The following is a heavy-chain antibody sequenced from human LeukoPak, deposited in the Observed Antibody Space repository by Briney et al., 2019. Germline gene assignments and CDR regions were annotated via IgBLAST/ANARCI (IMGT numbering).Heavy chain of an antibody. Sequence: PGGSLRLSCAASGFTFSSYWMTWVRQAPGKELEWVANINQDGSEKYYVDSLRGRFTISKDNAKNSLYLQMNSLRAEDTAVYYCARDPAADIDYWGQGTLVTVSS. V-gene: IGHV3-7*01. CDR3: ARDPAADIDY. D-gene: IGHD6-13*01. CDR2: INQDGSEK. J-gene: IGHJ4*02. CDR1: GFTFSSYW.